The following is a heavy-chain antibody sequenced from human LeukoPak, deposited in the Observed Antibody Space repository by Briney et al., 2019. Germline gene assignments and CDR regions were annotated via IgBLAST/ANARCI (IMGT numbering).Heavy chain of an antibody. CDR2: IWYDGSNK. J-gene: IGHJ4*02. Sequence: PGGSLRLSCAASGFTFSSYGMHWVRQAPGKGLEWVAVIWYDGSNKYYADSVKGRFTISRDNSKNTLYLQMNSLRAEDTAVYYYARDRLYGDYYYFDYWGQGTLVTVSS. V-gene: IGHV3-33*01. CDR3: ARDRLYGDYYYFDY. D-gene: IGHD4-17*01. CDR1: GFTFSSYG.